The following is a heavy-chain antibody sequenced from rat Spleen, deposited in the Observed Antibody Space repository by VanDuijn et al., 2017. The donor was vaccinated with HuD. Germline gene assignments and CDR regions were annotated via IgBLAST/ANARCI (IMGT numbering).Heavy chain of an antibody. Sequence: EVQLVESGGGLVQPGRSLKLSCVVSGFTFKNYWMSWIRQAPGKGLEWVASISNTGDSIYYPDSVKGRFTISRDNAQDTLYLQMNSLRSEDTATYYCTRGPPFIYSSYMDWYFDFWGPGTLVTVSS. V-gene: IGHV5-31*01. CDR2: ISNTGDSI. J-gene: IGHJ1*01. CDR3: TRGPPFIYSSYMDWYFDF. CDR1: GFTFKNYW. D-gene: IGHD1-2*01.